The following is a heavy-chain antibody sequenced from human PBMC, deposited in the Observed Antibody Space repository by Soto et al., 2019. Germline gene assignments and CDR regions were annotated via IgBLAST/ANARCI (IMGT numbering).Heavy chain of an antibody. D-gene: IGHD6-6*01. CDR2: IYYSGST. CDR3: ARQEGDVSSSFDY. V-gene: IGHV4-39*01. J-gene: IGHJ4*02. CDR1: GGSISSSSYY. Sequence: SETLSLTCTVSGGSISSSSYYWGWIRQPPGKGLEWIGSIYYSGSTYYNPSLKSRVTISVDTSKNQFSLKLSSVTAADTAVYYCARQEGDVSSSFDYWGQGTLVTVSS.